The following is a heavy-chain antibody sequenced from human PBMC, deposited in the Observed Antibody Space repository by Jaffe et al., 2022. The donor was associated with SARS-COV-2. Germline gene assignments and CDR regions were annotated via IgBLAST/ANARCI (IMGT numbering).Heavy chain of an antibody. CDR2: ISWDGGST. V-gene: IGHV3-43D*03. CDR1: GFTFDDYA. D-gene: IGHD5-12*01. CDR3: AKSSRVATITRTDFDY. J-gene: IGHJ4*02. Sequence: EVQLVESGGVVVQPGGSLRLSCAASGFTFDDYAMHWVRQAPGKGLEWVSLISWDGGSTYYADSVKGRFTISRDNSKNSLYLQMNSLRAEDTALYYCAKSSRVATITRTDFDYWGQGTLVTVSS.